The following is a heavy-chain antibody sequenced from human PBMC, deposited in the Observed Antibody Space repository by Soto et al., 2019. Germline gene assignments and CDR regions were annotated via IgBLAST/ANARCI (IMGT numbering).Heavy chain of an antibody. CDR2: IKSKTDGGTT. Sequence: GGSLRLSCAASGFTFSNARMSRVRQAPGKGLEWVGRIKSKTDGGTTDYAAPVKGRFTISRDDSKNTLYLQMNSLKTEDTAVYYCTTDPSPAMIVVVTPDPFDYWGQGTLVPVSS. CDR1: GFTFSNAR. D-gene: IGHD3-22*01. CDR3: TTDPSPAMIVVVTPDPFDY. J-gene: IGHJ4*02. V-gene: IGHV3-15*01.